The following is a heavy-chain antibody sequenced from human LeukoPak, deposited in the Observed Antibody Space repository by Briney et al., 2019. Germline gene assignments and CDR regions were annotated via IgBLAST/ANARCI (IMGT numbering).Heavy chain of an antibody. J-gene: IGHJ3*02. D-gene: IGHD3-16*01. CDR1: GFTFSSYS. CDR3: ARYYDPTVGDAFDI. V-gene: IGHV3-21*01. CDR2: ISSSSSYI. Sequence: KPGGSLRLSCAASGFTFSSYSMNWVRQAPGKGLEWVSSISSSSSYIYYADSVKGRFTISRDNAKSSLYLQMNSLRAEDTAVYYCARYYDPTVGDAFDIWGQGTMVTVSP.